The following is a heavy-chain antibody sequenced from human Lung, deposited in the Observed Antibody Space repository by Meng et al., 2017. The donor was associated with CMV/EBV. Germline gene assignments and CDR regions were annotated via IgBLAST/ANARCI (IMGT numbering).Heavy chain of an antibody. V-gene: IGHV1-2*04. CDR3: ARGIINSEGKRALDF. J-gene: IGHJ4*02. CDR1: GSRFSGYN. D-gene: IGHD2/OR15-2a*01. Sequence: SGSRFSGYNIHGVRQTPGRGLEGVGMSAPDSRDTAYGRNFQGWVTLTRDTSINTVFLELTRLKFDDTALYYCARGIINSEGKRALDFWGQGTLVTVSS. CDR2: SAPDSRDT.